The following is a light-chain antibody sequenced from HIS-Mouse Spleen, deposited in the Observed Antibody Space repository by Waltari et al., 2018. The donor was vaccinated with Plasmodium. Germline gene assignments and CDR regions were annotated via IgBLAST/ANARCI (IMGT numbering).Light chain of an antibody. Sequence: SYELTQPPSVSVSPGQTARITRSGAALPKPYAYWYQQKPGQAPVLVIYKDSERPSGIPERFSGSSSGTTVTLTISGVQAEDEADYYCQSADSSGTYVFGTGTKVTVL. V-gene: IGLV3-25*03. CDR1: ALPKPY. J-gene: IGLJ1*01. CDR3: QSADSSGTYV. CDR2: KDS.